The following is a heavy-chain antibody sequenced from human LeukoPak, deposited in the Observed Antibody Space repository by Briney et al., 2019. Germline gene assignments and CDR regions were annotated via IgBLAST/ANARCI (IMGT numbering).Heavy chain of an antibody. J-gene: IGHJ4*02. Sequence: SETLSLTCTVSGGSINSYYWSWIRQPPGKGLERIGYIYYAGSTNYNPSLKSRVTISVDTSKNQFSLKLSSVTAADTAVYYCARYVPVKTGTTRSSFDFWGQGTLVTVSS. CDR3: ARYVPVKTGTTRSSFDF. V-gene: IGHV4-59*12. D-gene: IGHD1-1*01. CDR2: IYYAGST. CDR1: GGSINSYY.